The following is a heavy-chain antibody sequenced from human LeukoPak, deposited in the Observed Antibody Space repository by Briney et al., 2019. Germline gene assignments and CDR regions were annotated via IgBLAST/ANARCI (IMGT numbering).Heavy chain of an antibody. CDR2: IYPGDSDT. D-gene: IGHD6-13*01. V-gene: IGHV5-51*01. J-gene: IGHJ6*02. CDR3: ARTAAGSQYYYYGMDV. Sequence: GESLKISCKGSGYSFTSYWIGWVRQMPGKGLEWMGIIYPGDSDTRYSPSFQGQVTISADKSISTAYLQWSSLKASDTATYYCARTAAGSQYYYYGMDVWGQGTTVTVS. CDR1: GYSFTSYW.